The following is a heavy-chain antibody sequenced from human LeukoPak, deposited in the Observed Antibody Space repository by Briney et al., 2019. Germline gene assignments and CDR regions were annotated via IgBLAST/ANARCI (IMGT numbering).Heavy chain of an antibody. V-gene: IGHV1-69*13. CDR2: IIPIFGTA. J-gene: IGHJ6*02. CDR1: GGTFSSYA. D-gene: IGHD3-3*01. Sequence: GASVKVSCKASGGTFSSYAISWVRQAPGQGLEWMGGIIPIFGTANYAQKFQGRVTITADESTSTAYMELSSLRSEDMAVYYCARDRKSYDFWSGYYGYYYGMDVWGQGTTVTVSS. CDR3: ARDRKSYDFWSGYYGYYYGMDV.